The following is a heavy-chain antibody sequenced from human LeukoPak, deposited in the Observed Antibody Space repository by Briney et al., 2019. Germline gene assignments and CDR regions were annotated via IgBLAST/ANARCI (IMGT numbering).Heavy chain of an antibody. V-gene: IGHV4-39*07. J-gene: IGHJ4*02. D-gene: IGHD6-6*01. Sequence: SETLSLTCTVSGGSISSSSYYWGWIRQPPGKGLEWIGSIYYSGSTYYNPSLKSRVTISVDTSKNQFSLKLSSVTAADTAVYYCARDLSSSSGGNYWGQGTLVTVSS. CDR2: IYYSGST. CDR1: GGSISSSSYY. CDR3: ARDLSSSSGGNY.